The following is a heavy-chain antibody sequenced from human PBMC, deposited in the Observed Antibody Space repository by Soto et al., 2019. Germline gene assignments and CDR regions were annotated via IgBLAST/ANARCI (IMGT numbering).Heavy chain of an antibody. D-gene: IGHD5-18*01. Sequence: EVQLVESGGGLVQPGGSLRLSCAASGVTVSSNYMSWVRQAPGKGLEWVSVIYSGGSTYYADSVKGRFTISRDNSKDPVDLQMNSLRAEDTAVYYCARHGYNYGGGYFDYWGQGTLVTVSS. J-gene: IGHJ4*02. CDR3: ARHGYNYGGGYFDY. CDR2: IYSGGST. V-gene: IGHV3-66*04. CDR1: GVTVSSNY.